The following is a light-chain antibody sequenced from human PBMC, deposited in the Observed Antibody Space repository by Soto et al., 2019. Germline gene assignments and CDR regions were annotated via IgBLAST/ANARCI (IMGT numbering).Light chain of an antibody. CDR2: AST. CDR3: QSYDTGLTGHVL. CDR1: TSNIGAGFD. Sequence: QSVLTQPPSVSGAPGRRVPFPFSGNTSNIGAGFDVHWYQQLPGAAPKLLIYASTNRPSGVPDRFSGSKSDTSASLAITGLQIDDEADYYCQSYDTGLTGHVLFGGGTKLTVL. V-gene: IGLV1-40*01. J-gene: IGLJ2*01.